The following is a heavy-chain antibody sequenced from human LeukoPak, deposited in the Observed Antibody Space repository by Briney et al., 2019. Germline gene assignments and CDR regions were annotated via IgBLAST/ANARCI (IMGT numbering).Heavy chain of an antibody. CDR1: GFTFSSYS. J-gene: IGHJ4*02. V-gene: IGHV3-48*01. Sequence: PGGSLRLSCAASGFTFSSYSMNWVRQAPGKGLEWVSYISTSSSTIYYSDSVKGRFTISRDNAKNSLYLQMNSLRVEDTAVYFCARARIAAPLLDYWGQGTLVTVSS. CDR3: ARARIAAPLLDY. CDR2: ISTSSSTI. D-gene: IGHD6-13*01.